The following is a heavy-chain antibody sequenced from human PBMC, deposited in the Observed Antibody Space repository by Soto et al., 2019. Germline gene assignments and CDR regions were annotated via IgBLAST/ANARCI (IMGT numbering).Heavy chain of an antibody. CDR2: TDYSGNT. CDR3: ARGRYPDY. J-gene: IGHJ4*02. Sequence: TLSLTCTVSSDSISSYYWIWIRQSPGKGLEWIGYTDYSGNTNYNPSLKSRATISGDTSKNQFSLKLSSVTAADTAVYYCARGRYPDYWGQGTVVTVSS. V-gene: IGHV4-59*08. CDR1: SDSISSYY. D-gene: IGHD1-1*01.